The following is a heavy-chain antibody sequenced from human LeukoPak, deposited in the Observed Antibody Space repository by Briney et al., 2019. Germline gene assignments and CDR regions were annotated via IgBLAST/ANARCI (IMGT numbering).Heavy chain of an antibody. D-gene: IGHD6-13*01. CDR2: IKQDGSEK. CDR3: ARVGTTWYNYFDY. J-gene: IGHJ4*02. CDR1: GFXFSTYW. Sequence: GGSLRLSCAASGFXFSTYWISWVRQAPGKGLEGVANIKQDGSEKYYVDSVKGRFTISRDNAKNSLYLQMNSLRAEDTAVYYCARVGTTWYNYFDYWGLGTVVTVSS. V-gene: IGHV3-7*04.